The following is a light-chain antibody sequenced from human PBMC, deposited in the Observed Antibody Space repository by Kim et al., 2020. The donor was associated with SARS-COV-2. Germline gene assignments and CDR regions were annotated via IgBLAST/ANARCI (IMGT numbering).Light chain of an antibody. CDR2: GNT. CDR1: SSNIGAGFD. Sequence: RVPISCTGSSSNIGAGFDVQGYQQLPGTAPKLLIYGNTNRPSGVPDRFSGAKSGTSASLAITGLQADDEADYYCQSYDSSLSVYVFGTGTKVTVL. J-gene: IGLJ1*01. CDR3: QSYDSSLSVYV. V-gene: IGLV1-40*01.